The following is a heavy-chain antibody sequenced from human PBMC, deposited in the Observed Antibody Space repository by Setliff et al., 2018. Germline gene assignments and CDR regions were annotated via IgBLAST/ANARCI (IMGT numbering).Heavy chain of an antibody. CDR1: GGSISSYY. Sequence: PSETLSLTCTVSGGSISSYYWSWIRQPAGKGLEWIGHIYIGGSANYNPSLKSRVTMSIDTSKNQFSLKLNSVTAEDTAVYYCAKSMEYYCGSGSEHYYYGMDVWGQGTTVTVSS. CDR3: AKSMEYYCGSGSEHYYYGMDV. D-gene: IGHD3-10*01. V-gene: IGHV4-4*07. CDR2: IYIGGSA. J-gene: IGHJ6*02.